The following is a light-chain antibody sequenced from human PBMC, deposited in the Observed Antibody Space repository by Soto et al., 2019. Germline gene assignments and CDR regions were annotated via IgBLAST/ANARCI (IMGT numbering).Light chain of an antibody. J-gene: IGKJ1*01. CDR2: GTS. V-gene: IGKV1-17*01. CDR3: LQHETYPRT. CDR1: QGIRNN. Sequence: DIQMTQSPSSLFASVGDIVSITCRASQGIRNNLGWYQQRPGKAPKRLIYGTSNLQTGVPSTFSGSGYGTDFTLTISSLQPEDFATYYCLQHETYPRTFGQGTKVEV.